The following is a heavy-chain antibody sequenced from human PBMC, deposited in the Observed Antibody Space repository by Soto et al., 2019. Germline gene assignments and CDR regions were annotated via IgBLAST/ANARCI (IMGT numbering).Heavy chain of an antibody. V-gene: IGHV3-30-3*01. D-gene: IGHD2-2*01. CDR1: GFTFHTYA. J-gene: IGHJ4*02. Sequence: QVQLVDSGGGVVRPGASLTLSCAASGFTFHTYALHWVRQAPGKGLEWVAVISDDSSNEYFVDSVRGRFTISRDNSRNTLSLHLNSLRADDTAVYYCARGLRFCDDPNTCYHQFDYWGQGTQVTVSS. CDR2: ISDDSSNE. CDR3: ARGLRFCDDPNTCYHQFDY.